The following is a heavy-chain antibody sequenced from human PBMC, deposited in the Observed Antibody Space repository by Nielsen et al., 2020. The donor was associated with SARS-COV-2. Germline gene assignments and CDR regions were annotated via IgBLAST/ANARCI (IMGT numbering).Heavy chain of an antibody. CDR1: GFTFSSYS. CDR3: ARDKEGYCSSTSCRSYYFDY. D-gene: IGHD2-2*01. Sequence: GGSLRLSCAASGFTFSSYSMNWVRQAPGKGLEWVSSISSSSSYIYYADSVKGRFTISRDNAKNSLYLQMNSLRAEDTAVYYCARDKEGYCSSTSCRSYYFDYWGQGTLVTVSS. CDR2: ISSSSSYI. V-gene: IGHV3-21*01. J-gene: IGHJ4*02.